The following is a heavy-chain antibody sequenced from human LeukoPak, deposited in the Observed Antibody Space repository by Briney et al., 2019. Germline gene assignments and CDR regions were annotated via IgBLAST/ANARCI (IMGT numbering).Heavy chain of an antibody. J-gene: IGHJ4*02. Sequence: GGPLRLSCVASGFTFNGFAMLGVRLTPGEGLEWVSGISWSSGLIAYAESVKGRFTISRDNAKNSLYLQMNSLRAEDTALYYCAKGGVAVSGTPNQGYFDYWGQGTLVTVSS. CDR1: GFTFNGFA. D-gene: IGHD6-19*01. V-gene: IGHV3-9*01. CDR3: AKGGVAVSGTPNQGYFDY. CDR2: ISWSSGLI.